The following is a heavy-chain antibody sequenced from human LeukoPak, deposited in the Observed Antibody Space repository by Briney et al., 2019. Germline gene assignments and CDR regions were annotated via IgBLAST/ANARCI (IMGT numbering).Heavy chain of an antibody. V-gene: IGHV4-34*01. Sequence: SETLSLTCAVYGGSFSGYYWSWIRQPPGKGLEWIGEINHSGSTNYNPSLKSRVTISVDTSKNQFSLKLSSVTAADTAVYYCARGRFLEWLLPLGYWGQGTLVTVSS. D-gene: IGHD3-3*01. CDR1: GGSFSGYY. CDR3: ARGRFLEWLLPLGY. CDR2: INHSGST. J-gene: IGHJ4*02.